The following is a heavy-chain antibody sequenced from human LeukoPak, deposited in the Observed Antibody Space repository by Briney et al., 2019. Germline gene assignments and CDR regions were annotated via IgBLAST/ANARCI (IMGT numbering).Heavy chain of an antibody. J-gene: IGHJ4*02. CDR3: AKGYSSSWWIFTPDY. Sequence: GGSLRLSCAASGFSFSSSAMSWVRQAPGKGLDWVSSITGGSGNTYYADSVKGRFTISRDNSKNTLYLQMNSLRAEDTAVYYCAKGYSSSWWIFTPDYWGQGTLVTVSS. D-gene: IGHD6-13*01. V-gene: IGHV3-23*01. CDR2: ITGGSGNT. CDR1: GFSFSSSA.